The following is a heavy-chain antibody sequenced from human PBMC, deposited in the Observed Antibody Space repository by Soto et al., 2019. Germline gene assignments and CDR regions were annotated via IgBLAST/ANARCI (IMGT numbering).Heavy chain of an antibody. V-gene: IGHV1-69*06. CDR3: AREGRHFAY. J-gene: IGHJ4*02. CDR2: INPIFGTP. Sequence: VQLVQSGAEVQRPGSSVKFSCKASGGTFSSYAISWVRQAPGQGLEWMGGINPIFGTPHYAQKYQGRVTITADTFTNTADMELPRLTSDDTAVYFCAREGRHFAYGGQGTLVTVSS. CDR1: GGTFSSYA.